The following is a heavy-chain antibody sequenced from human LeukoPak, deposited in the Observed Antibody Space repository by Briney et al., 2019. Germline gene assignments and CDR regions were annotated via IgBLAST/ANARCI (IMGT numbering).Heavy chain of an antibody. V-gene: IGHV3-23*01. CDR3: ARHDSFIPH. J-gene: IGHJ4*02. Sequence: GGSLRLSRAASVFTCNYYAMSWVRQAPRRGREGVSGISDNEGSTYCTDSVKGRFTISRDNPKTTVYLQMNNLRPDDTAVYFCARHDSFIPHSGQGTLVTVSS. CDR2: ISDNEGST. CDR1: VFTCNYYA. D-gene: IGHD5-18*01.